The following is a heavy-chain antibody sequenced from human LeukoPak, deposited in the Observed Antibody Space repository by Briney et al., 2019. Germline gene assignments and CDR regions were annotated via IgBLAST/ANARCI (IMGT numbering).Heavy chain of an antibody. D-gene: IGHD6-19*01. Sequence: SGGSLRLSCAASGFTFNTYAMSWVRQAPGKGLEWVSSISYSGDSTDYADSVKGRLIISRDNSKNTLGLQMNSLRAEDTAIYYCARGTLAGNFLVYWGRGTLVTVSS. CDR3: ARGTLAGNFLVY. J-gene: IGHJ4*02. CDR2: ISYSGDST. CDR1: GFTFNTYA. V-gene: IGHV3-23*01.